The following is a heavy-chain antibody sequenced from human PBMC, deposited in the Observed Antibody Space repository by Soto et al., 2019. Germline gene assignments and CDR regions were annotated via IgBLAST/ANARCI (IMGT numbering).Heavy chain of an antibody. CDR1: GYSFTSYW. CDR2: IDPSDSYT. Sequence: RGESLKISCKGSGYSFTSYWISWVRQMPGKGLEWMGRIDPSDSYTNYSPSFQGHVTISADKSISTAYLQWSSLKASDTAMYYCAREYSYGQRYYYYGMDVWGQGTKVTVSS. D-gene: IGHD5-18*01. V-gene: IGHV5-10-1*01. J-gene: IGHJ6*02. CDR3: AREYSYGQRYYYYGMDV.